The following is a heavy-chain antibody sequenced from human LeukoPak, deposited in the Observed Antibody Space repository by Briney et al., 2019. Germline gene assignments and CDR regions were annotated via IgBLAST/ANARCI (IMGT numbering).Heavy chain of an antibody. J-gene: IGHJ4*02. V-gene: IGHV4-31*03. Sequence: PSETLPLTCTVSGGSISSGGYYWSWIRQHPGKGLEWIGYIYYSGSTYYNPSLKSRVTISVDTSKNQFSLKLSSVTAADTAVYYCARGGSNWLWTEFDYWGQGTLVTVSS. CDR2: IYYSGST. CDR1: GGSISSGGYY. CDR3: ARGGSNWLWTEFDY. D-gene: IGHD1-1*01.